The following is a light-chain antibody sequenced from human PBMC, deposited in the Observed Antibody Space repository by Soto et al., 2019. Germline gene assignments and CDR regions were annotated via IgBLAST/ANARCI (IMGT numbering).Light chain of an antibody. CDR3: QSYDTSLSGYV. CDR1: SSNIGASID. CDR2: DNT. V-gene: IGLV1-40*01. J-gene: IGLJ1*01. Sequence: QSVLTQPPSVSGAPGQRVTVSCTGSSSNIGASIDVHWYQQLPGTAPKLLIYDNTNRPSGVPGRFSGSKSGTSASLAITGLQAEDEADYYCQSYDTSLSGYVFGTGTKVTV.